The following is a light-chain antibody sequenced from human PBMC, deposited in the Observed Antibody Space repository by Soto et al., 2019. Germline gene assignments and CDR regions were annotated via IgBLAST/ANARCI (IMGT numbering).Light chain of an antibody. CDR2: KAS. Sequence: DAQLTQSPSTLSASVGDIVTITCRASQSLSTWLAWYQQKPGKAPKLLIYKASNLETGVPSRFSGGGSGTEFTLTINGLQPDDSATYYCQQYNTYPLTFGGGTKVEIK. V-gene: IGKV1-5*03. CDR3: QQYNTYPLT. J-gene: IGKJ4*01. CDR1: QSLSTW.